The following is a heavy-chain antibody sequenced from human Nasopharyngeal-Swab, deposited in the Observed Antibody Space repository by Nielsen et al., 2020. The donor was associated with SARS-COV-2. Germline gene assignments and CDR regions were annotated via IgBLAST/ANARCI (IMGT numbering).Heavy chain of an antibody. Sequence: ASVKVSCKASGCTFTSYYMHWVRQAPGQGLEWMGIINPSGGSTSYAQKFQGRVTMTRDTSTSTVYMELSSLRSEDTAVYYCARDPTLAVETETTYYYYGMDVWGQGTTVTVSS. CDR1: GCTFTSYY. J-gene: IGHJ6*02. CDR3: ARDPTLAVETETTYYYYGMDV. CDR2: INPSGGST. V-gene: IGHV1-46*01. D-gene: IGHD6-19*01.